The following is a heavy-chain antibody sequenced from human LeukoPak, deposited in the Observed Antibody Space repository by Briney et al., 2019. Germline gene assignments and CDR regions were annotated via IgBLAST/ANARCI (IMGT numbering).Heavy chain of an antibody. CDR3: ARDLMSNVRGVIHFDY. CDR2: INPSGGST. CDR1: GYTFTSYY. J-gene: IGHJ4*02. D-gene: IGHD3-10*01. V-gene: IGHV1-46*01. Sequence: ASVKVSCKASGYTFTSYYMHWVRQAPGQGLEWMGIINPSGGSTSYAQKFQGRVTMTRDMSTSTVYMELSSLRSEDTAVYYCARDLMSNVRGVIHFDYWGQGTLVTVSS.